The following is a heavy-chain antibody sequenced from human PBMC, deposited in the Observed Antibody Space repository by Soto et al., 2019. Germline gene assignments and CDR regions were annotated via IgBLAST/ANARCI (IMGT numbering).Heavy chain of an antibody. Sequence: GGSLRLSCAASGFTFSSYGMHWVRQAPGKGLEWVAVIWYDGSNKYYADSVKGRFTISRDNSKNTLYLQMTSLRADDTAVYYCARDLLGVAVGDPQSSSWYKYGFDPWGQGTLVTVSS. D-gene: IGHD6-13*01. J-gene: IGHJ5*02. CDR2: IWYDGSNK. V-gene: IGHV3-33*01. CDR1: GFTFSSYG. CDR3: ARDLLGVAVGDPQSSSWYKYGFDP.